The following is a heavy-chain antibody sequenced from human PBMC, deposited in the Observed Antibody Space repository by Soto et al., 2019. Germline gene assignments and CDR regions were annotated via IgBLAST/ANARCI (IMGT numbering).Heavy chain of an antibody. D-gene: IGHD2-8*01. V-gene: IGHV1-69*13. CDR3: AIRECTNGVCSNYYYYGMDV. CDR2: IIPIFGTA. J-gene: IGHJ6*02. Sequence: GASVKVSCKASGGTFSSYAISWVRQAPGQGLEWMGGIIPIFGTANYAQKFQGRVTITADESTSTAYMELSSLRSEDTAVYYCAIRECTNGVCSNYYYYGMDVWGQGTTVTVSS. CDR1: GGTFSSYA.